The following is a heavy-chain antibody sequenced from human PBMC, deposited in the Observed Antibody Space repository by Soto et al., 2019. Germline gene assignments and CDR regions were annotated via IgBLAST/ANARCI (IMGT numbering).Heavy chain of an antibody. CDR1: GYTFTSYD. D-gene: IGHD2-8*02. CDR2: MNPNSGTT. J-gene: IGHJ4*02. V-gene: IGHV1-8*01. Sequence: ASVKVSCKASGYTFTSYDFNWVRQATGQGLEWLGWMNPNSGTTGYAQRFQGRVTMTRNTAISTAYMELSSLRSEDTAMYYCARVACTGGRCYYDYWGQGTLVTSPQ. CDR3: ARVACTGGRCYYDY.